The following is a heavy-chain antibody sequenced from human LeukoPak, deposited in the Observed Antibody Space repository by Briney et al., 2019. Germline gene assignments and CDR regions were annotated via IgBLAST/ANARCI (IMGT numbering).Heavy chain of an antibody. CDR2: IRYDGSNK. D-gene: IGHD3-9*01. CDR1: GFTFSSYA. Sequence: GGSLRLSCAASGFTFSSYAMSWVRQAPGKGLEWVAFIRYDGSNKYYADSVKGRFTISRDNSKNTLYLQMNSLRAEDTAVYYCAKDTRYFDWLLPSYYYYYGMDVWGQGTTVTVSS. CDR3: AKDTRYFDWLLPSYYYYYGMDV. J-gene: IGHJ6*02. V-gene: IGHV3-30*02.